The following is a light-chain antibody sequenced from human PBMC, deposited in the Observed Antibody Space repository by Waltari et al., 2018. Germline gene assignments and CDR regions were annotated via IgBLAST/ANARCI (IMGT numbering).Light chain of an antibody. Sequence: AIQMTQSPSSLSASVGDRVTITCRASQGIRNDLGWYQQIPGKAPKLLIYAASSLQSGVPSRFSGSGSVTDFTLTSSSLQPEDFATYYWLQDYNYPYTFGQGTKLEIK. V-gene: IGKV1-6*01. CDR2: AAS. CDR3: LQDYNYPYT. J-gene: IGKJ2*01. CDR1: QGIRND.